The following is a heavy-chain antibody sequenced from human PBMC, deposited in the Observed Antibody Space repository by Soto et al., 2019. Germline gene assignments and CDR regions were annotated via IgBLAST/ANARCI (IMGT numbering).Heavy chain of an antibody. V-gene: IGHV3-23*01. Sequence: EVQLLESGGLVQPGGSLRLSCAASGFSFSDYSMTWVRQAPGRGLEWVSTLTPAGTTFYADSVKGRFTISRDNYRNTLSLQMYNLRAEDTARYYCAKRATTVPTPGNYFDCWGQGTLVTVSS. CDR2: LTPAGTT. J-gene: IGHJ4*02. CDR3: AKRATTVPTPGNYFDC. CDR1: GFSFSDYS. D-gene: IGHD2-15*01.